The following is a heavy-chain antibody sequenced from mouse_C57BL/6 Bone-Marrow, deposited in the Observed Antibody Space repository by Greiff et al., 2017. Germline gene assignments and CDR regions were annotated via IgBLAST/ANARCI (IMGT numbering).Heavy chain of an antibody. Sequence: QVQLKESGPGILQPSQTLSLTCSFSGFSLSTFGMGVGWIRQPSGKGLEWLAHIWWDDDKYYNPALKSQLTISKATSKNQVFLKIANVDTAETATYYCARIASGYYSNYDYFDYWGQGTTLTVSS. CDR1: GFSLSTFGMG. CDR2: IWWDDDK. J-gene: IGHJ2*01. D-gene: IGHD2-5*01. CDR3: ARIASGYYSNYDYFDY. V-gene: IGHV8-8*01.